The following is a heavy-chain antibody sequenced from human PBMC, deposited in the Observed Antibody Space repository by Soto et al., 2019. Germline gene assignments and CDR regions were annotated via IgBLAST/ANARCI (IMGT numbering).Heavy chain of an antibody. CDR1: GGSISSYY. D-gene: IGHD6-13*01. J-gene: IGHJ5*02. Sequence: PSETLSLTCTASGGSISSYYWSWIRQPPGKGLEWIGYIYYSGSTNYNPSLKSRVTISVDTSKNQFSLKLSSVTAADTSVYYCARAKAPLYSSSWYWFDPWGQGTLVTVSS. CDR3: ARAKAPLYSSSWYWFDP. CDR2: IYYSGST. V-gene: IGHV4-59*08.